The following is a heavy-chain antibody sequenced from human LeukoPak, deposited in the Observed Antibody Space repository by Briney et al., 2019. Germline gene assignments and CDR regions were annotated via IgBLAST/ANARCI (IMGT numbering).Heavy chain of an antibody. Sequence: PSETLSLTCIVSGGSINGYYWSWIRQPPGKGLEWIGHINYSGGTKYNPSLKSRVTISVDTPKNQFSLKLSSVTAADTAVYYCARYYYDSSGYSHGMDVWGQGTTVTVSS. V-gene: IGHV4-59*08. D-gene: IGHD3-22*01. CDR1: GGSINGYY. CDR2: INYSGGT. CDR3: ARYYYDSSGYSHGMDV. J-gene: IGHJ6*02.